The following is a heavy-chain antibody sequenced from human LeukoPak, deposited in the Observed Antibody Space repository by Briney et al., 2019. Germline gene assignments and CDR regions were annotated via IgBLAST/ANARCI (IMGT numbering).Heavy chain of an antibody. V-gene: IGHV1-69*13. J-gene: IGHJ5*02. CDR1: GGTFSSYA. CDR2: IIPIFGTA. D-gene: IGHD4-17*01. CDR3: ARVSHDYGDYWGFSVNWFDP. Sequence: SVKVSCKASGGTFSSYAISWVRQAPGQGLEWMGGIIPIFGTANYAQKFQGRVTITADESTGTAYMELSSLRSEDTAVYYCARVSHDYGDYWGFSVNWFDPWGQGTLVTVSS.